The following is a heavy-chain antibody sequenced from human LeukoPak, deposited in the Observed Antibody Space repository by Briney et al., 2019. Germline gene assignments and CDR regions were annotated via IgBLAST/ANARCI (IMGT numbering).Heavy chain of an antibody. V-gene: IGHV4-59*08. D-gene: IGHD6-19*01. CDR1: GGSISGYY. J-gene: IGHJ4*02. Sequence: SETLSLTCTVSGGSISGYYWSWIRQPRGKGLEWIGYIYYSGSTNYNPSLKSRVTISVDTPKNQFSLKLSSVTAADTAVYYCARRHSSGWYHFDYWGQGTLVTVSS. CDR3: ARRHSSGWYHFDY. CDR2: IYYSGST.